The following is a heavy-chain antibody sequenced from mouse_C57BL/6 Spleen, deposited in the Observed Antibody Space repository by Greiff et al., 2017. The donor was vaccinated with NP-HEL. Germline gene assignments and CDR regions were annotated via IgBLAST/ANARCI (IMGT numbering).Heavy chain of an antibody. CDR1: GYTFTSYW. CDR2: IDPSDSET. D-gene: IGHD1-1*01. V-gene: IGHV1-52*01. J-gene: IGHJ3*01. CDR3: ARAGGYYYGTNQAWFAY. Sequence: QVQLQQPGAELVRPGSSVKLSCKASGYTFTSYWMHWVKQRPIQGLEWIGNIDPSDSETHYNQKFKDKATLTVDKSSSTAYMQLSSLTSEDSAVYYCARAGGYYYGTNQAWFAYWGQGTLVTVSA.